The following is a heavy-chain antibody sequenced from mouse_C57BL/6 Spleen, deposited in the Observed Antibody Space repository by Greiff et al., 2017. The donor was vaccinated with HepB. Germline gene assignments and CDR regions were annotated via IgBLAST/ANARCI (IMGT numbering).Heavy chain of an antibody. J-gene: IGHJ4*01. V-gene: IGHV1-55*01. Sequence: QVQLQQPGAELVKPGASVKMSCKASGYTFTSYWITWVKQRPGQGLEWIGDIYPGSGSTNYNEKFKSKATLTVDTSSSTAYMQLSSLTSEDSAVYYCARGGKAFGYAMDYWGQGTSVTVSS. CDR1: GYTFTSYW. CDR3: ARGGKAFGYAMDY. CDR2: IYPGSGST. D-gene: IGHD1-3*01.